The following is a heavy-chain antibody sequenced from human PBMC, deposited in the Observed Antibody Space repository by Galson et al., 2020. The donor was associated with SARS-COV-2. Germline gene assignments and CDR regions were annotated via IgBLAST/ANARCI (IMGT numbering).Heavy chain of an antibody. CDR3: VRDFGEYSSSYPHNRYYYYGMDV. V-gene: IGHV3-7*03. CDR1: GFTFSSYW. J-gene: IGHJ6*02. D-gene: IGHD6-6*01. CDR2: IKEDGSEY. Sequence: TGGSLRLSCAASGFTFSSYWMSWVRQAPGKGLEWVANIKEDGSEYYYVDSVKGRFTISRDNAKNSLYLQMNSLRAEDTAVYYCVRDFGEYSSSYPHNRYYYYGMDVWGQGTTVTVSS.